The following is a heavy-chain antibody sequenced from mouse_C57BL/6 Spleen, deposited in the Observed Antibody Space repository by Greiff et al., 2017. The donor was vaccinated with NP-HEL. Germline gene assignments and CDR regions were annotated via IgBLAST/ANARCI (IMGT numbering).Heavy chain of an antibody. Sequence: EVNLVESGGGLVKPGGSLKLSCAASGFTFSSYAMSWVRQTPEKRLEWVATISDGGSYTYYPDNVKGRFTISRDNAKNNLYLQMSHLKSEDTAMYYCARDRGTMVTKGAMDYWGQGTSVTVSS. CDR2: ISDGGSYT. CDR1: GFTFSSYA. CDR3: ARDRGTMVTKGAMDY. D-gene: IGHD2-1*01. J-gene: IGHJ4*01. V-gene: IGHV5-4*01.